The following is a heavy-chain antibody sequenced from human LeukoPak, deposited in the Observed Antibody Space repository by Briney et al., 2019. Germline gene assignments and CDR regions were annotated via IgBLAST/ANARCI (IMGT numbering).Heavy chain of an antibody. CDR3: ARGRGYSYGSPYYFDY. CDR2: IYYSGST. D-gene: IGHD5-18*01. V-gene: IGHV4-59*12. J-gene: IGHJ4*02. CDR1: GGSIFSYY. Sequence: PSETLSLTCTVSGGSIFSYYWSWIRQPPGKGLEWIGYIYYSGSTNYNPSLKSRVTISVDTSKNQFSLKLSSVTAADTAVYYCARGRGYSYGSPYYFDYWGQGTLVTVSS.